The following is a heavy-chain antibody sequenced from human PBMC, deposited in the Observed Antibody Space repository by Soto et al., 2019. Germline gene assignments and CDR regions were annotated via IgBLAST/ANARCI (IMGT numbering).Heavy chain of an antibody. CDR2: ISYDGSSK. D-gene: IGHD3-9*01. Sequence: GGSLRLCCAASGVTFCHYGMHWVRQAPGKGLEWLAVISYDGSSKYYADSVKGRFTISRDNSKNTLYLQMNSLRAEDTAVYYCARALTTRNVANDAFDIWGQGTMVTVSS. V-gene: IGHV3-30*03. CDR3: ARALTTRNVANDAFDI. CDR1: GVTFCHYG. J-gene: IGHJ3*02.